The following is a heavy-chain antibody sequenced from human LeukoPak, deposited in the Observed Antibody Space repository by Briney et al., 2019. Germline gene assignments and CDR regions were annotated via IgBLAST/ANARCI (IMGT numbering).Heavy chain of an antibody. D-gene: IGHD6-6*01. J-gene: IGHJ3*02. V-gene: IGHV3-23*01. CDR1: GFTFSSYA. Sequence: GGALRLSCAASGFTFSSYAMSWVRQAPGEGLEGVSAISGSGGSTYYADSVKGRFTISRDNSKNTLYLQMNSLRAEDTAVYYCAKDHSSSPVHDAFDIWGQGTMVTVSS. CDR3: AKDHSSSPVHDAFDI. CDR2: ISGSGGST.